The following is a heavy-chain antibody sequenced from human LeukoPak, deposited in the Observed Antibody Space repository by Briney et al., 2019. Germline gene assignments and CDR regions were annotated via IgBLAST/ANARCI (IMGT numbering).Heavy chain of an antibody. J-gene: IGHJ4*02. D-gene: IGHD3-3*01. CDR3: AKGIITIDSYYFDY. Sequence: ISWNSGSIGYADSVKGRFTISRDNAKNSLYLQMNSLRAEDTALYYCAKGIITIDSYYFDYWGQGTLVTVSS. CDR2: ISWNSGSI. V-gene: IGHV3-9*01.